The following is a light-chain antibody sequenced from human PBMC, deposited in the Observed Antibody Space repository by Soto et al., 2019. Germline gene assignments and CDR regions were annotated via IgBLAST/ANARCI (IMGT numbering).Light chain of an antibody. J-gene: IGLJ2*01. CDR3: QTWGTGTLV. V-gene: IGLV4-69*01. CDR1: SGHSSYT. Sequence: QLVLTQSPSASASLGASVKLTCTLSSGHSSYTIAWHQQQPEKGPRYLMKLYSDGGHSKGDGIPDRFSGSSSGAERYLTISSLQSEDEADYYCQTWGTGTLVFGGGTKLTVL. CDR2: LYSDGGH.